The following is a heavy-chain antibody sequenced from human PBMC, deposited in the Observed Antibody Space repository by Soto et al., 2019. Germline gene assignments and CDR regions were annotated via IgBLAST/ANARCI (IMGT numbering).Heavy chain of an antibody. Sequence: EVQVLESGGGSVQPGGSLRLSCAASGFTFSNFAMSWVRHAPGNGLEWVSEITGSTGTTYYADSVKGRFIISRDNSKNTVHLQMNSLRAEDTAVYYCAKDTSSSPYYMDVWGKGTTVTVSS. CDR1: GFTFSNFA. CDR2: ITGSTGTT. CDR3: AKDTSSSPYYMDV. D-gene: IGHD2-2*01. J-gene: IGHJ6*03. V-gene: IGHV3-23*01.